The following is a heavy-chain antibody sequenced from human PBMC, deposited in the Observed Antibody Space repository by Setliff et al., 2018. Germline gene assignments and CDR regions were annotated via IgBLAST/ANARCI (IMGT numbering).Heavy chain of an antibody. V-gene: IGHV5-51*01. CDR3: ARRAVTAEYFQH. D-gene: IGHD4-17*01. J-gene: IGHJ1*01. CDR2: IYLGDSDT. Sequence: GESLKISCKGSGYTFTNYWIGWVRQMPGKGLEWVGIIYLGDSDTRYSPSFQGQVTISADKSISTAYLQLSSLKASDTAIYYCARRAVTAEYFQHWGHGTLVTVSS. CDR1: GYTFTNYW.